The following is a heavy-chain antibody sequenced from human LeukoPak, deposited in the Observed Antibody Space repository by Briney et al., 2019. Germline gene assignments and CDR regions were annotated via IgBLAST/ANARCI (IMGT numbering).Heavy chain of an antibody. V-gene: IGHV3-23*01. CDR3: AKIMIVVVTKGAVDY. D-gene: IGHD3-22*01. CDR1: GFTFSSYA. Sequence: PWGSLRLSCAASGFTFSSYAMSWVRQAPGKGLEWVSAISGSGGSTYYADSVKGRFTISRDNSKNALYLQMNSLRAEDTAVYYCAKIMIVVVTKGAVDYWGQGTLVTVSS. CDR2: ISGSGGST. J-gene: IGHJ4*02.